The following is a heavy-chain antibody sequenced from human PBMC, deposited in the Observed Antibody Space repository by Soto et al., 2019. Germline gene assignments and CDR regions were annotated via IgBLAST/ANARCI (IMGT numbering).Heavy chain of an antibody. CDR3: ARLEESSGYYPYFDY. D-gene: IGHD3-22*01. Sequence: VASVTVSCKASGYTFTGYAMHWVRQAPGQRLEWMGWINAGNGNTKYSQKFQGRVTITRDTSASTAYMELSSLRSEDTAVYYCARLEESSGYYPYFDYWGQGTLVTVSS. V-gene: IGHV1-3*01. J-gene: IGHJ4*02. CDR2: INAGNGNT. CDR1: GYTFTGYA.